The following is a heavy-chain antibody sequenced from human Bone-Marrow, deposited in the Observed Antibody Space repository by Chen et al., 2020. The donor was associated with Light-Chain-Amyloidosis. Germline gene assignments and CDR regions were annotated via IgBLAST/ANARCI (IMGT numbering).Heavy chain of an antibody. V-gene: IGHV1-2*02. Sequence: QVQLVQSGAEVKKPGASVKVSCKASGYTFTGYYMHWVRQAPGQGLEWMGGINPNRGGTNYAQKLQGRVTMTREASISTCYMELSRLSSDDPAVVYWARVLRVVVSAADAFDIWGHGTMVSGS. J-gene: IGHJ3*02. CDR1: GYTFTGYY. CDR3: ARVLRVVVSAADAFDI. D-gene: IGHD2-15*01. CDR2: INPNRGGT.